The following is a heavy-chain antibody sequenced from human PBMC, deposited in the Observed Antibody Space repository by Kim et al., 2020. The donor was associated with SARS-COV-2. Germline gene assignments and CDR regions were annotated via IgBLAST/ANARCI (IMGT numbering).Heavy chain of an antibody. V-gene: IGHV3-11*01. CDR1: GFSFSDYY. CDR2: INSDGSST. CDR3: VRDPAS. J-gene: IGHJ5*02. Sequence: GGSLRLSCAASGFSFSDYYMSWIRQAPGKGLEWVAYINSDGSSTEYADSVNGRFTISRDNAKKSLSLQMNRLTPEDTAVYYCVRDPASWGQGTLVTVSS.